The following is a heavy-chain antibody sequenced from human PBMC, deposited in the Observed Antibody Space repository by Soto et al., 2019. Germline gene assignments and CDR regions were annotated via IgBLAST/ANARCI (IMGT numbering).Heavy chain of an antibody. CDR3: ARGAGYCSGGSCYVGTY. V-gene: IGHV3-33*01. D-gene: IGHD2-15*01. CDR1: GFTFSSYG. J-gene: IGHJ4*02. CDR2: IWYDGSNK. Sequence: GVSLRLSFSASGFTFSSYGVHWVRQAPGRGLEWVAVIWYDGSNKYYADSVKGRFTISRDNSKNTLYLQMNSLRAEDTAVYYCARGAGYCSGGSCYVGTYWGQGT.